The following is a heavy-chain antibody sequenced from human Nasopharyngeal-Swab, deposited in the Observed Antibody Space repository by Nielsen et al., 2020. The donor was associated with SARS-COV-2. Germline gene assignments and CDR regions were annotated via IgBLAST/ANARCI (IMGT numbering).Heavy chain of an antibody. Sequence: GSLRLSCTGSGYTFSNYAISWVRQAPGQGLEWVSTVDYDGVRTHYADSVEGRFIISRDNSKNTVYLQIKSLGVEDAAVYYCAKGGYTSFFDYWGQGTLVTVSS. CDR2: VDYDGVRT. D-gene: IGHD5-18*01. CDR3: AKGGYTSFFDY. J-gene: IGHJ4*02. CDR1: GYTFSNYA. V-gene: IGHV3-23*01.